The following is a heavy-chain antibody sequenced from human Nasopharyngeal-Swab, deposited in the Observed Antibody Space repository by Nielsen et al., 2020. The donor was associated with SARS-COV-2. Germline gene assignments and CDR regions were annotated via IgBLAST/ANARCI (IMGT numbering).Heavy chain of an antibody. CDR2: ISGSGGST. CDR3: AKGRNRISVTGTLFDY. Sequence: GGSLRLSCETSGFRFDDNAIHWVRQAPGKGLEWVSVISGSGGSTYYADSVKGRFTISRDNSKNTLYLQMNSLTAEDTAVYFCAKGRNRISVTGTLFDYWGQGTLVTVSS. J-gene: IGHJ4*02. V-gene: IGHV3-23*01. CDR1: GFRFDDNA. D-gene: IGHD6-19*01.